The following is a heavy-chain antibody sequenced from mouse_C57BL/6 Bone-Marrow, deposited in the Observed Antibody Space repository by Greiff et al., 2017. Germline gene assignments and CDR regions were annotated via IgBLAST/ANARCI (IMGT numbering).Heavy chain of an antibody. D-gene: IGHD1-1*01. J-gene: IGHJ4*01. Sequence: EVQLQQSGPVLVKPGASVKMSCKASGYTFTDYYMNWVKQSHGKSLEWIGVINPYNGGTSYNQKFKGKATLTVDKSSSTAYMELNSLTSEDSAVYYCARKGYGSFAPYYYAMDYWGQGTSVTVSS. V-gene: IGHV1-19*01. CDR3: ARKGYGSFAPYYYAMDY. CDR2: INPYNGGT. CDR1: GYTFTDYY.